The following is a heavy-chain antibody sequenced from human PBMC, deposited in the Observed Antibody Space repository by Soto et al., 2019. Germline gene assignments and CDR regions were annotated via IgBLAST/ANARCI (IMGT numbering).Heavy chain of an antibody. CDR3: ASLRRYYYDSD. J-gene: IGHJ4*02. V-gene: IGHV3-11*01. CDR1: VFTFSDYY. Sequence: SLRLSCSASVFTFSDYYMSWIRQAPGKGLEWVSYISSSGSTIYYADSVKGRFTISRDNAKNSLYLQMNSLRAEDTAVYYCASLRRYYYDSDWGQGTLVTVSS. D-gene: IGHD3-22*01. CDR2: ISSSGSTI.